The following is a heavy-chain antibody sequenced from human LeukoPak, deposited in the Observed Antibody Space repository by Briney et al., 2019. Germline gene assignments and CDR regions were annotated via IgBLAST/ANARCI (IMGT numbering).Heavy chain of an antibody. V-gene: IGHV4-39*01. CDR3: ARRHVAAQRGHFDY. J-gene: IGHJ4*02. CDR2: IYYSGST. D-gene: IGHD6-6*01. CDR1: GGSISSSSYY. Sequence: PSETLSLTCTVSGGSISSSSYYWGWIRQPPGKGLEWIGSIYYSGSTYYNPSLKSRVTISVDTSKNQFSLKLSSVTAADMAVYYCARRHVAAQRGHFDYWGQGTLVTVSS.